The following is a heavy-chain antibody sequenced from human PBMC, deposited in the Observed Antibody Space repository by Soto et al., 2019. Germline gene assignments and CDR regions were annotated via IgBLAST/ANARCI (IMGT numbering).Heavy chain of an antibody. CDR2: IWYDGSNK. D-gene: IGHD6-13*01. Sequence: QVQLVESGGGVVQPGRSLRLSCAASGFTFSSYGMHWVRQAPGKGLEWVAVIWYDGSNKYYADSVKGRFTISRDNSKNTLYLQMNSLRAEDTAVYYCASSSSWYVSVDYWGQGTLVTVSS. V-gene: IGHV3-33*01. CDR3: ASSSSWYVSVDY. J-gene: IGHJ4*02. CDR1: GFTFSSYG.